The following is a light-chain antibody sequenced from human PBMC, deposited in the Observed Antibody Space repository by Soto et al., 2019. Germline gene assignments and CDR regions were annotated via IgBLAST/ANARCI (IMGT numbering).Light chain of an antibody. V-gene: IGKV3-20*01. CDR1: QSVSTH. CDR2: NTL. CDR3: QQVGSYPFT. Sequence: EKAMTQSRDALSVLPSESATLSCRASQSVSTHLAWYQQKPGQAPRLLIYNTLTRATGIPDRFSGSGSGTDFTLTISRLQPEDFATYYCQQVGSYPFTFGGGTKVDIK. J-gene: IGKJ4*02.